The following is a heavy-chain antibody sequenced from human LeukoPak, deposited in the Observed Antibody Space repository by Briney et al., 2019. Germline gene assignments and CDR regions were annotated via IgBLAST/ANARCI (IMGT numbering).Heavy chain of an antibody. J-gene: IGHJ3*02. V-gene: IGHV3-74*03. Sequence: GGSLRLSCAASGLTFSGYWMHWVRQTPEKRLVWVSRISRDGSSTKYADSVKGRFTISRDNAKNTLYLQMNSLRAEDTAVYYCARLAGREYDLWSGYDAFDTWGQGTMVTVSS. CDR1: GLTFSGYW. CDR2: ISRDGSST. CDR3: ARLAGREYDLWSGYDAFDT. D-gene: IGHD3-3*01.